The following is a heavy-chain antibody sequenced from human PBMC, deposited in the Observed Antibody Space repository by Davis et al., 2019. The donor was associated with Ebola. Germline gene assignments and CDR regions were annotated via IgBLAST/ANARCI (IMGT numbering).Heavy chain of an antibody. Sequence: ASVKVSCKASGYKFTDYGISWVRQAPGQGLEWVGWSSTSNGNTHYAQKLQGRVTMTTDTSTTTASVELRRLGSDDTAVYYCVRDFWSGHIVYWGQGTLVNVSS. D-gene: IGHD3-3*01. V-gene: IGHV1-18*01. CDR3: VRDFWSGHIVY. CDR2: SSTSNGNT. J-gene: IGHJ4*01. CDR1: GYKFTDYG.